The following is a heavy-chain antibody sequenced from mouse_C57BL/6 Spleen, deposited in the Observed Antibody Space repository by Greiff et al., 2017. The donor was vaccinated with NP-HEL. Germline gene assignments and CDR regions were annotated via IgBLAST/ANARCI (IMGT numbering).Heavy chain of an antibody. D-gene: IGHD2-5*01. CDR2: IHPNSGST. CDR1: GYTFTSYW. CDR3: ARPSYYSNYFDY. V-gene: IGHV1-64*01. J-gene: IGHJ2*01. Sequence: VQLQQPGAELVKPGASVKLSCKASGYTFTSYWMHWVKQRPGQGLEWIGMIHPNSGSTNYNEKFKSKATLTVDKSSSTAYMQLSSLTSADSAVYYCARPSYYSNYFDYWGKGTTLTVSS.